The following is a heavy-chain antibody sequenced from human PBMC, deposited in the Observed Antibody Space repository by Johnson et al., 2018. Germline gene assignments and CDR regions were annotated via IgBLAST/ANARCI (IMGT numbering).Heavy chain of an antibody. CDR3: ARETSGYSYEYIQY. CDR1: GFTFSTYA. CDR2: ISSNGDST. Sequence: EVQLLESGGGLVQPGGSLRLSCAASGFTFSTYAMHWVRQAPGKGLEYVSTISSNGDSTYYANAVKGRFTISRDNSKNTLYLQMASLRAEDMAVYYCARETSGYSYEYIQYWGQGTLVTVSS. D-gene: IGHD3-22*01. J-gene: IGHJ1*01. V-gene: IGHV3-64*01.